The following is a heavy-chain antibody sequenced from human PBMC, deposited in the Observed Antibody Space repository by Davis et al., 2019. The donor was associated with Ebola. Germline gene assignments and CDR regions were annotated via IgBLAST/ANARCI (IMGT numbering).Heavy chain of an antibody. Sequence: SETLSLTCTVSGGSISSYYWSWIRQPPGKGLEWIGYIYYSGSTNYNPPLKSRVTISVDTSKNQFSLKLSSVTAADTAVYYCARRRSYFDYWGQGTLVTVSS. CDR1: GGSISSYY. J-gene: IGHJ4*02. CDR2: IYYSGST. CDR3: ARRRSYFDY. V-gene: IGHV4-59*01.